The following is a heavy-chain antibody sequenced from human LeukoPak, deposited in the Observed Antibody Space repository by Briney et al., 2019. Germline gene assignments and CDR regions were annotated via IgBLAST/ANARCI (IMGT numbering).Heavy chain of an antibody. J-gene: IGHJ6*03. CDR1: DYTFTSYG. D-gene: IGHD6-19*01. Sequence: SVKVSCKASDYTFTSYGISWVRQAPGQGLEWMGGIIPIFGTANYAQKFQGRVTITADESTSTAYMELSSLRSEDTAVYYCARNFGGWSYYYYYYMDVWGKGTTVTVSS. CDR3: ARNFGGWSYYYYYYMDV. CDR2: IIPIFGTA. V-gene: IGHV1-69*13.